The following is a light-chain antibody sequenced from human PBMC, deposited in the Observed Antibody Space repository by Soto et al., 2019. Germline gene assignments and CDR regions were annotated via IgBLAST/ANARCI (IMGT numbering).Light chain of an antibody. CDR2: GAS. CDR1: QSVSNND. Sequence: EIVLTQSPDTLSLSPGERATVSCRASQSVSNNDLAWYQQKPGQAPRLLLYGASFRPTGIPDRFSGSGSGTDFPLTISRLEPEDFAVYYCHHYGSSPPYTFGQGTKLDIK. V-gene: IGKV3-20*01. J-gene: IGKJ2*01. CDR3: HHYGSSPPYT.